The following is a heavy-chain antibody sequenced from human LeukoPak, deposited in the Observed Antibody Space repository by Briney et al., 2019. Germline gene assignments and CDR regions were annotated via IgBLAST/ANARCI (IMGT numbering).Heavy chain of an antibody. CDR1: GYSFTSYW. CDR3: ARQGVELRYFDWLSLFDY. D-gene: IGHD3-9*01. CDR2: IYPGDSDT. Sequence: GESLKISCKGSGYSFTSYWIGWVRQMPGKGLEWMGIIYPGDSDTRYSPSFQGQVTISADKPISTAYLQWSSLKASDTAMYYCARQGVELRYFDWLSLFDYWGQGTLVTVSS. V-gene: IGHV5-51*01. J-gene: IGHJ4*02.